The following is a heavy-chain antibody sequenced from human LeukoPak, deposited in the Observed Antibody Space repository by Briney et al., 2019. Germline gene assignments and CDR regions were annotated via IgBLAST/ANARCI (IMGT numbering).Heavy chain of an antibody. D-gene: IGHD3-10*01. V-gene: IGHV1-18*01. J-gene: IGHJ4*02. CDR1: GYTFTSYG. CDR2: ISAYNGNT. CDR3: ARTPTPLRITMVRGVITPTPDY. Sequence: ASVKVSCKASGYTFTSYGISWVRQAPGQGLEWMGWISAYNGNTNYAQKLQGRVTMTTDTSTSTAYMELRSLRSDDTAVYYCARTPTPLRITMVRGVITPTPDYWGQGTLVTVSS.